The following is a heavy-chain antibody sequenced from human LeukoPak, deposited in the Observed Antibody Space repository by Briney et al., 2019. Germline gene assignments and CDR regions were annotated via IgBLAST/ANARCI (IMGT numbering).Heavy chain of an antibody. Sequence: GGSLRLSCEASGFSFPYGMSWVRQAPGKGLEWVSVIYSGGSTYYADSVKGRFTISRDNSKNTLYLQMNSLRAEDTAVYYCARGGPAAGRFDYWGQGTLVTVSS. CDR2: IYSGGST. D-gene: IGHD6-13*01. CDR1: GFSFPYG. CDR3: ARGGPAAGRFDY. J-gene: IGHJ4*02. V-gene: IGHV3-66*01.